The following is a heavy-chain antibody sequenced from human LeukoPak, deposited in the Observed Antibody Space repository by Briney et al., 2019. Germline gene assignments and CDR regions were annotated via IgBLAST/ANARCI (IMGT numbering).Heavy chain of an antibody. CDR3: ARAGFSFRGYDY. V-gene: IGHV1-2*04. J-gene: IGHJ4*02. Sequence: ASVKVSCKASGYTFTGYYMHWVRQAPGRGLEWMGWINPNSGGTNYAQKFQGWVTMTRDTSISTAYMELSRLRSDDTAVYYCARAGFSFRGYDYWGQGTLVTVSS. CDR2: INPNSGGT. CDR1: GYTFTGYY. D-gene: IGHD3-22*01.